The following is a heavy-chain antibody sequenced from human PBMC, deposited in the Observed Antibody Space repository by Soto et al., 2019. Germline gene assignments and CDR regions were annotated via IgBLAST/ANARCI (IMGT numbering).Heavy chain of an antibody. Sequence: LRLSCAASGFTFSSYSMNWVRQAPGKGLEWVSSISSSSSYIYYADSVKGRFTISRDNAKNSPYLQMNSLRAEDTAVYYCARDGGVNTAMVTRFDYWGQGTLVTVSS. CDR1: GFTFSSYS. J-gene: IGHJ4*02. CDR2: ISSSSSYI. CDR3: ARDGGVNTAMVTRFDY. D-gene: IGHD5-18*01. V-gene: IGHV3-21*01.